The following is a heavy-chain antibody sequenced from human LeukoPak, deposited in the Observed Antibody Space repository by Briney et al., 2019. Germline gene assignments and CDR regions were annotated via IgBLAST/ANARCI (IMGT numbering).Heavy chain of an antibody. J-gene: IGHJ4*02. CDR3: ARGLPPYYYGSRGYDY. D-gene: IGHD3-22*01. Sequence: ASVKVSCKTSENFFTSYEINWVRQATGQGLEWMGSINFNSGNTDYAQKFQGRVTMTRNTSISTAYMEVSSLRSEDTAIYYCARGLPPYYYGSRGYDYWGQGTLVTVSS. V-gene: IGHV1-8*01. CDR1: ENFFTSYE. CDR2: INFNSGNT.